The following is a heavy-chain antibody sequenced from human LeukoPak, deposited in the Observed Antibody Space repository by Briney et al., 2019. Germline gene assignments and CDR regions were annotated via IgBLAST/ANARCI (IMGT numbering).Heavy chain of an antibody. J-gene: IGHJ3*02. Sequence: TSETLSLTCTVSGGSISSSSYYRGWIRQPPGKGLEWIGSIYYSGSTNYNPSLKSRVTISVDTSKNQFSLKLSSVTAADTAVYYCARLGSRLRYFDWVDAFDIWGQGTMVTVSS. CDR2: IYYSGST. V-gene: IGHV4-39*07. CDR3: ARLGSRLRYFDWVDAFDI. D-gene: IGHD3-9*01. CDR1: GGSISSSSYY.